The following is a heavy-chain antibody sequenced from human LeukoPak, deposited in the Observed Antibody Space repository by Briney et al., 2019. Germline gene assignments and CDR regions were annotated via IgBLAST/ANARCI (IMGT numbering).Heavy chain of an antibody. CDR2: IYYSGST. J-gene: IGHJ6*03. Sequence: SETLSLTCTVSGGSISSYYWSWIRQPPGKGMEWIGYIYYSGSTNYNPSLKSRVTISVDKSKKQFSLKLRSVTAADTAVYYCARASDYSNENYYYYYMDVWGKGTTVTVSS. V-gene: IGHV4-59*01. D-gene: IGHD4-11*01. CDR3: ARASDYSNENYYYYYMDV. CDR1: GGSISSYY.